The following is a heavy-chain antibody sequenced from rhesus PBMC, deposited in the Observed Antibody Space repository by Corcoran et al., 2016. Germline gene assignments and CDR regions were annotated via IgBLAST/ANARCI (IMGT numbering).Heavy chain of an antibody. Sequence: QEQLQESGPGLVKPSETLSLTCAVSGGSISGGYYWGWIRQHPGKGLGGIGNIHGTSASTYYHPSLKSRVTISKDTSKNQFSLKLSAGTAADTAVYYCARHIGGYFDHWGQGVQVTVSS. CDR1: GGSISGGYY. V-gene: IGHV4S7*01. J-gene: IGHJ4*01. CDR2: IHGTSAST. CDR3: ARHIGGYFDH. D-gene: IGHD5-42*01.